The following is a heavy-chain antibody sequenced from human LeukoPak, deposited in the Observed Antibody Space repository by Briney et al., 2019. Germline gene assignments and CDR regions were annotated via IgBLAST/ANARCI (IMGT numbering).Heavy chain of an antibody. CDR1: GFTFSSYA. CDR2: ISGSGGST. Sequence: GGSLTLSCAASGFTFSSYAMSWVRQAPGKGREWVSDISGSGGSTYYADSVKGRFTISKNNSNNTLYLQMNSLKAEDTAVDYCAKDQGAIWFGEKMPFDYWRQGTLVTVSS. J-gene: IGHJ4*02. D-gene: IGHD3-10*01. CDR3: AKDQGAIWFGEKMPFDY. V-gene: IGHV3-23*01.